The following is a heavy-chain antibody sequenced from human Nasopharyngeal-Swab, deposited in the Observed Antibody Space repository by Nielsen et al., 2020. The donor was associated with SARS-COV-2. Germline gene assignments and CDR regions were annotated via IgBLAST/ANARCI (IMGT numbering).Heavy chain of an antibody. Sequence: SVKVSCKASGGTFSSYAISWVRQAPGQGLEWMGGIIPIFGTANYAQKFQGRVTITADESTSTAYLELSSLRSEDTAVYYCATTSVLVVPSWFDPWGQGTLVTVSS. D-gene: IGHD2-15*01. V-gene: IGHV1-69*13. J-gene: IGHJ5*02. CDR1: GGTFSSYA. CDR3: ATTSVLVVPSWFDP. CDR2: IIPIFGTA.